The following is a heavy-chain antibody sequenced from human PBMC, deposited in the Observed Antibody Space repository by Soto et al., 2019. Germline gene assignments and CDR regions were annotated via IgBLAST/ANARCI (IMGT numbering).Heavy chain of an antibody. CDR3: AREGGTTVTIDY. J-gene: IGHJ4*02. D-gene: IGHD4-17*01. V-gene: IGHV1-69*08. Sequence: QVQLVQSGAEVKKPGSSVKVSCKASGGTFSSYTISWVRQAPGQGLEWMGRIIPILGIANYAQKFQGRVTITADKSTSTAYMDLSSLRSEDTAVYYCAREGGTTVTIDYWGQGTLVTVSS. CDR2: IIPILGIA. CDR1: GGTFSSYT.